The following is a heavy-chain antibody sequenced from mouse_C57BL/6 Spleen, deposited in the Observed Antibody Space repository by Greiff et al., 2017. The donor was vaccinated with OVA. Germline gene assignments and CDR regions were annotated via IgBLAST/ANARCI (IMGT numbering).Heavy chain of an antibody. CDR1: GYSFTSYY. CDR3: AREDYGSSSYAMDY. CDR2: IYPGSGNT. V-gene: IGHV1-66*01. D-gene: IGHD1-1*01. Sequence: VKLQQSGPELVKPGASVKISCKASGYSFTSYYIHWVKQRPGQGLEWIGWIYPGSGNTKYNEKFKGKATLTADTSSSTAYMQLSSLTSEDSAVYYCAREDYGSSSYAMDYWGQGTSVTVSS. J-gene: IGHJ4*01.